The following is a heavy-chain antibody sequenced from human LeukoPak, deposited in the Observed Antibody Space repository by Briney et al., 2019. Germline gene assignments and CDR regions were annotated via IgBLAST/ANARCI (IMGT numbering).Heavy chain of an antibody. J-gene: IGHJ4*02. CDR3: ARDLLGWELHYFDY. V-gene: IGHV3-53*01. CDR2: IYSGGST. D-gene: IGHD1-26*01. CDR1: GFTVSSNY. Sequence: PGGSLRLSCAASGFTVSSNYMSWVRQAPGKGLEWVSVIYSGGSTYYADSVKGRFTISRDNSKNTLYLQMNSLRAEDTAVYYCARDLLGWELHYFDYWGQGTLVTVSS.